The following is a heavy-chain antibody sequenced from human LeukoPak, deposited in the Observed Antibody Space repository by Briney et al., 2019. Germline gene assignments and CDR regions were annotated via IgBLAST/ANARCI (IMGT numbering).Heavy chain of an antibody. D-gene: IGHD1-26*01. CDR3: AKDKSFSGYSVY. J-gene: IGHJ4*02. CDR2: VSGSGGST. CDR1: GFTFSNFG. Sequence: GGSLRLSCAASGFTFSNFGMNWVRQAPERGLEWVSAVSGSGGSTYYADSVKGRFTISRDNSKNTLYLEMNSLRAEDAAVYYCAKDKSFSGYSVYWGQGTLVTVSS. V-gene: IGHV3-23*01.